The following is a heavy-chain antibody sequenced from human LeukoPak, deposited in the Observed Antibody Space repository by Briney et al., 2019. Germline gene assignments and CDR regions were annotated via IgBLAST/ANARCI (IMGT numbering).Heavy chain of an antibody. D-gene: IGHD1-7*01. CDR1: GGSISNYY. V-gene: IGHV4-59*08. CDR2: TYYSGST. J-gene: IGHJ4*02. CDR3: ARIITGTGFAFDY. Sequence: SETLSLTCSVPGGSISNYYWSWIRQPPGKGLEWIGYTYYSGSTNYNPSLKSRVTISVDTSKNQFSLKLRSVTAADTAVYYCARIITGTGFAFDYWGQGTLVTVSS.